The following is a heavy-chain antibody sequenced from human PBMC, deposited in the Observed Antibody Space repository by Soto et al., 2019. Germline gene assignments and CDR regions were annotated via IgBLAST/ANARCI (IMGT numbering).Heavy chain of an antibody. CDR2: IGGSGGTT. V-gene: IGHV3-23*01. CDR3: AKFFVETGGSSGWPWTFHY. D-gene: IGHD6-25*01. CDR1: GFTFSSYA. Sequence: EVQLLESGGGLVQPGRSLRLSCAASGFTFSSYAMSWVRQAPGKGLEWVSAIGGSGGTTYYGASVKGRFTISRDNSKNTLFLQMNSLRAEDTAVYYCAKFFVETGGSSGWPWTFHYWGQGTLVTVSS. J-gene: IGHJ4*02.